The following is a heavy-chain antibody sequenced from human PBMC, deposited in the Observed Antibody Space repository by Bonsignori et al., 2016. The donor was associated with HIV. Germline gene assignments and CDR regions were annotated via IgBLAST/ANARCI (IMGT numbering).Heavy chain of an antibody. Sequence: GGSLRLSCAASGFTFSSYSMNWVRQAPGKGLEWVSSISSSSSYIYYADSVKGRFTISRDNAKNSLYLQMNSLRAEDTAVYYCAREDEIGYSSSWYSDYWGQGTRVTVSS. CDR1: GFTFSSYS. J-gene: IGHJ4*02. V-gene: IGHV3-21*01. CDR3: AREDEIGYSSSWYSDY. D-gene: IGHD6-13*01. CDR2: ISSSSSYI.